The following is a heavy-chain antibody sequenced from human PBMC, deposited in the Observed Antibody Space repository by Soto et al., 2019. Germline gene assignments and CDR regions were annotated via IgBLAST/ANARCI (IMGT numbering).Heavy chain of an antibody. CDR2: IWYDGSNK. V-gene: IGHV3-33*01. D-gene: IGHD6-19*01. CDR1: GFTFSGHA. J-gene: IGHJ6*02. CDR3: ARDGQSLAPYALDV. Sequence: QVQVVESGGGVVQPGRSLRLSCTASGFTFSGHAMHWVRQPPGKGLEWVAQIWYDGSNKYYADSVNGRFTISRDNSKNTQYVQMDRLIFEDTDVYYCARDGQSLAPYALDVWGQGSSVTVSS.